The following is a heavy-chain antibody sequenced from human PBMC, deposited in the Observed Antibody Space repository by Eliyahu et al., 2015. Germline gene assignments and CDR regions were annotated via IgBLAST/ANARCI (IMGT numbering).Heavy chain of an antibody. D-gene: IGHD6-19*01. CDR1: GXPISSXLNX. J-gene: IGHJ4*02. CDR2: SFYSGIT. CDR3: ARRGIVPGTPFDY. V-gene: IGHV4-39*01. Sequence: QLHLQESGPGLVKPSETLSLTCTXSGXPISSXLNXXGWXRXPPGKGLEWIANSFYSGITYYNPSLKSRVTLSVDTSKNQFSLKLSSVTAADTAVYYCARRGIVPGTPFDYWGQGTLVTVSS.